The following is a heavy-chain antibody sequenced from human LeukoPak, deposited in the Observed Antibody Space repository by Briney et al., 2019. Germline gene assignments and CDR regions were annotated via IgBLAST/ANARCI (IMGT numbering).Heavy chain of an antibody. D-gene: IGHD2/OR15-2a*01. J-gene: IGHJ4*02. Sequence: GSLRLSCAASGFTFSSNGMNWVRQAPGKGLEWVSAISGSGASIYYADSVKGRFTISRDNSKNTVYLQMISLRAEDTAVYYCAKVLYLERRWYFDYWGQGTLVTVSS. CDR3: AKVLYLERRWYFDY. CDR1: GFTFSSNG. V-gene: IGHV3-23*01. CDR2: ISGSGASI.